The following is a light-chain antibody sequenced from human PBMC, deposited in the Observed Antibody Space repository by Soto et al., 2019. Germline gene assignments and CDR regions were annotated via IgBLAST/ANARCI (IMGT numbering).Light chain of an antibody. CDR1: QGISSY. CDR2: AAS. J-gene: IGKJ3*01. Sequence: IPLTQSPSSLSASVGDRDTITCRASQGISSYLAWYQQKPGKAPKLLIYAASTLQSGVPSRFSGSGSGTDFTLTISSVQPEDFATYCCQQLNSYPSTFGPGIKVDIK. CDR3: QQLNSYPST. V-gene: IGKV1-9*01.